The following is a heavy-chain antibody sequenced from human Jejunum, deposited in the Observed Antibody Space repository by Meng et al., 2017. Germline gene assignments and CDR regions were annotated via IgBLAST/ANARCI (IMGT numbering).Heavy chain of an antibody. Sequence: GESLKISCQGSGYTFTSYWIAWVRQRPGKGLEWMGIIYPRDSDVRYSPSFQGQVTISADKSINTAYLQWSSLEASDAAIYYCARRGGFGDLGVWGQGTTVTVSS. CDR1: GYTFTSYW. CDR2: IYPRDSDV. V-gene: IGHV5-51*01. CDR3: ARRGGFGDLGV. D-gene: IGHD3-10*01. J-gene: IGHJ6*02.